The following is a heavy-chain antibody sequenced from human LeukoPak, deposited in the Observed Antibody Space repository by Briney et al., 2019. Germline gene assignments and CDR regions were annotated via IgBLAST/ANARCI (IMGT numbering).Heavy chain of an antibody. CDR1: GHSSTRGYY. V-gene: IGHV4-38-2*01. CDR2: FFQSEKS. J-gene: IGHJ4*02. D-gene: IGHD2/OR15-2a*01. Sequence: TTSETLSLTCAISGHSSTRGYYWAWFRQSPGKGLEWIATFFQSEKSFYNASLKSRVIMSLDTSKSQFSLSLTSVAAADTAVYYCARVLPVPYLLDSWGQGTHVTVSS. CDR3: ARVLPVPYLLDS.